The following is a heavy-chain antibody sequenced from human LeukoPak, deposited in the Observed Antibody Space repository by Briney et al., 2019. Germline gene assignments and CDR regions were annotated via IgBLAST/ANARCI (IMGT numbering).Heavy chain of an antibody. D-gene: IGHD3-10*01. V-gene: IGHV3-30*03. Sequence: AGGSLRLSCAASGFTFSNYGMHWVRQAPGKGLEWVAVISYDGSNKYYADSVKGRFTISRDNSKNTLYLQMNSLRAEDTAVYYCARAGSHWHYVYWGQGTVVTVSS. J-gene: IGHJ4*02. CDR2: ISYDGSNK. CDR1: GFTFSNYG. CDR3: ARAGSHWHYVY.